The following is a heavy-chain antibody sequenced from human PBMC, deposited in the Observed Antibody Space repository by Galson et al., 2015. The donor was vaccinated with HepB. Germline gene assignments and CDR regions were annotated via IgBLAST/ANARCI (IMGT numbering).Heavy chain of an antibody. Sequence: SLRLSCAASGFSFSNYAMTWVRQPPGKGLQWVATISGRGVTTFDADSVKGQFTIFRDNSKNTLYLEMNNLRADDTAVYFCAKSKDSGWSYNAFDIWGQGTMVTVSS. CDR3: AKSKDSGWSYNAFDI. CDR2: ISGRGVTT. D-gene: IGHD6-19*01. J-gene: IGHJ3*02. V-gene: IGHV3-23*01. CDR1: GFSFSNYA.